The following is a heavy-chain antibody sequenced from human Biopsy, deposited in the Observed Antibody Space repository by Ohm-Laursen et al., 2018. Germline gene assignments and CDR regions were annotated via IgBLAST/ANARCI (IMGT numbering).Heavy chain of an antibody. V-gene: IGHV4-39*01. D-gene: IGHD3-22*01. CDR2: IFYRGST. Sequence: SETLSLTCAVSGGSISNNNYYWGWIRQPPGKGLEWIGSIFYRGSTHYKPTLKSRINISVDTSKNKFSLKLISVTAVDTAVYYCARDYDTSGYYYVSWGQGTLVTVSS. CDR1: GGSISNNNYY. CDR3: ARDYDTSGYYYVS. J-gene: IGHJ5*02.